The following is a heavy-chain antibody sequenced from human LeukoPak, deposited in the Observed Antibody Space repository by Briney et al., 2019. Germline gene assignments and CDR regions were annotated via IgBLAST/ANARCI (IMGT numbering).Heavy chain of an antibody. V-gene: IGHV4-34*01. Sequence: PSETLSPTCAVYGGSFSGYYWSWIRQPPGKGLEWIGEINPSESTNYNPSLKSRVTLSVDTSKNQFSLRLSSVTAADTAIYYCARVSFFRWASTRPSYYYYYMDVWGKGTTVTISS. CDR3: ARVSFFRWASTRPSYYYYYMDV. CDR2: INPSEST. J-gene: IGHJ6*03. CDR1: GGSFSGYY. D-gene: IGHD2-15*01.